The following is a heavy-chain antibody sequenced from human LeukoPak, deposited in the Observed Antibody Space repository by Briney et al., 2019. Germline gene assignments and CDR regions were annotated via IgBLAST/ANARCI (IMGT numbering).Heavy chain of an antibody. Sequence: GGSLRLSCAASGFTFSSYAMSWVRQAPGKGLEWVGFIRSKAYGGTTEYAASVKGRFTISRDDSKSIAYLQMNSLKTEDTAVYYCTSLRFRPSPHPAAPLYWGQGTLVTVSS. CDR3: TSLRFRPSPHPAAPLY. J-gene: IGHJ4*02. V-gene: IGHV3-49*04. D-gene: IGHD2-2*01. CDR2: IRSKAYGGTT. CDR1: GFTFSSYA.